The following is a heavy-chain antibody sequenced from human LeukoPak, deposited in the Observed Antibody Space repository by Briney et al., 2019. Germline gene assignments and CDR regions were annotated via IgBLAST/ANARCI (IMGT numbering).Heavy chain of an antibody. D-gene: IGHD5-24*01. CDR2: IWYDGSNK. CDR1: GFTSSSYG. J-gene: IGHJ4*02. V-gene: IGHV3-33*01. CDR3: ARGLSHSSRDGYNFDY. Sequence: GGSLRLSCAASGFTSSSYGMHWVRQAPGKGLEWVAVIWYDGSNKYYADSVKGRFTISRDNSKNTLYLQMNSLRAEDTAVYYCARGLSHSSRDGYNFDYWGQGTLVTVSS.